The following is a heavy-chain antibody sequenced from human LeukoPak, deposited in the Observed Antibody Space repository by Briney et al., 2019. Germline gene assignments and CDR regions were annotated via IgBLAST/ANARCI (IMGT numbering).Heavy chain of an antibody. CDR2: ISGSGAT. CDR3: AKDLNWGGR. CDR1: GFTFSTSA. V-gene: IGHV3-23*01. D-gene: IGHD7-27*01. Sequence: GGSLRLSCAASGFTFSTSAMTWVRQAPGKGLEWVSGISGSGATDYADSVKGRFTISRDNSKNTLYLQINSLRAEDTAVYYCAKDLNWGGRWGQGTLVTVSS. J-gene: IGHJ4*02.